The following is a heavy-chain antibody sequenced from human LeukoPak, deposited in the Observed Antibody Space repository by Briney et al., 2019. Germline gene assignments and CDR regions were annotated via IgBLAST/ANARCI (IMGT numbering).Heavy chain of an antibody. D-gene: IGHD6-19*01. CDR1: RYSFTSYW. V-gene: IGHV5-51*01. CDR3: ARRTDSSGRDY. CDR2: IYPGDSDT. J-gene: IGHJ4*02. Sequence: GESLQISCQGSRYSFTSYWIGWVRQMPGKGLEWMGIIYPGDSDTRYSPSFQGQVTISADKSISTAYLQWSSLKASDTAMYYCARRTDSSGRDYWGQGTLVTVSS.